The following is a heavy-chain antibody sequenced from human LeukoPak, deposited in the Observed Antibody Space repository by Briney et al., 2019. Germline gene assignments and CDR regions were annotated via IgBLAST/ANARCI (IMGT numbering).Heavy chain of an antibody. CDR1: GFTFSSYG. CDR3: AKDETTVRGVTPGPDY. J-gene: IGHJ4*02. D-gene: IGHD3-10*01. CDR2: ISYDGSDK. V-gene: IGHV3-30*18. Sequence: GGSLRLSCAASGFTFSSYGMHWVRQAPGKGLEWVAVISYDGSDKYYADSVKGRFTISRDNSKNTLYLQMNSLRAEDTAVYYCAKDETTVRGVTPGPDYWGQGTLVTVSS.